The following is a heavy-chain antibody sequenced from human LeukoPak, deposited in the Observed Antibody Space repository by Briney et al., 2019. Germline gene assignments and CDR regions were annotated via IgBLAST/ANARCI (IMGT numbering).Heavy chain of an antibody. D-gene: IGHD3-10*01. Sequence: GGSLRLSCAASGFTFSSYGMHWVRQAPGKGLEWVAFIRYDGSNKYYADSVKGRFTISRDNSKNTLYLQMNSLRAEDTAVYYCAKNEYALLWFGELADPWGQGTLVTVSS. CDR1: GFTFSSYG. V-gene: IGHV3-30*02. J-gene: IGHJ5*02. CDR3: AKNEYALLWFGELADP. CDR2: IRYDGSNK.